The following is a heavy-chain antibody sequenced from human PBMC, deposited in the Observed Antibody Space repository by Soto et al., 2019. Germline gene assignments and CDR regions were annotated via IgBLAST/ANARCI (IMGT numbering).Heavy chain of an antibody. D-gene: IGHD6-19*01. Sequence: LRLSCAASGFTLSSYAMSWVRQAPGKGLEWVAAISGSGTSTYYADSVKGRFTISKDNSKNTLYLQMNSLRAEDTAVYYCAKDRYSSSRIFDYWGQGTLVTVSS. CDR3: AKDRYSSSRIFDY. CDR2: ISGSGTST. J-gene: IGHJ4*02. CDR1: GFTLSSYA. V-gene: IGHV3-23*01.